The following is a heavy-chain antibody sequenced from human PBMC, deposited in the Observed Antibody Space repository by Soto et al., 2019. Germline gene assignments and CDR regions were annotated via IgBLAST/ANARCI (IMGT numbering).Heavy chain of an antibody. J-gene: IGHJ6*02. Sequence: GGSLRLSCAASGFTFSSYAMSWVRQAPGKGLEWVSAISGSGGSTYYADSVKGRFTISRDNSKNTLYLQMNSLRAEDTAVYYCAKDARRFLEWLSLGTYYYYGVDVWGQGTTVTVSS. D-gene: IGHD3-3*01. V-gene: IGHV3-23*01. CDR2: ISGSGGST. CDR3: AKDARRFLEWLSLGTYYYYGVDV. CDR1: GFTFSSYA.